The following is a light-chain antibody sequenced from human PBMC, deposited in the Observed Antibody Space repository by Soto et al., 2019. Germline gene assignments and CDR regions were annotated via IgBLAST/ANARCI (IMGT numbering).Light chain of an antibody. J-gene: IGKJ1*01. CDR1: QGISSV. Sequence: DIQMTHSPSSVSASVGDRVTITCRTGQGISSVLAWYQQKPREAPKLLIYAASSLQSGVPSRFSGSGSGAYFTLTIRSLQPEDSATYYCQQAHSFPAFGQGTKVDIK. CDR3: QQAHSFPA. CDR2: AAS. V-gene: IGKV1-12*01.